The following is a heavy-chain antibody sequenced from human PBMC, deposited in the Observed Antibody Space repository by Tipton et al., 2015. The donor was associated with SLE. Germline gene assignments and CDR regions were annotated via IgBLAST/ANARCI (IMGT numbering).Heavy chain of an antibody. V-gene: IGHV3-7*01. J-gene: IGHJ4*02. D-gene: IGHD3-22*01. Sequence: GSLRLSCAASGFTFSSYWMSWVRQAPGKGLEWVANIKQDGSEKYYVDSVKGRFTISRDNAKNSLYLQMNSLRAEDTAVYYCARAPMIVVVMSTTHGADYFDYWGQGTLVTVSS. CDR1: GFTFSSYW. CDR2: IKQDGSEK. CDR3: ARAPMIVVVMSTTHGADYFDY.